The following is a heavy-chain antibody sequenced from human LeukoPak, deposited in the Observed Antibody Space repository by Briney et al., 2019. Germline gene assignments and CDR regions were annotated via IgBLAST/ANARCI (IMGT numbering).Heavy chain of an antibody. D-gene: IGHD1-26*01. CDR1: GFTFSGYS. J-gene: IGHJ4*02. V-gene: IGHV3-48*02. CDR2: ISISSTTI. CDR3: ARVMYGGISYSVDY. Sequence: RAGGSLRLSCLASGFTFSGYSMNWVRQAPAKGLEWVSYISISSTTINYADSVKGRFTISRDNAKNSLYLQMNSLRDEDTAVYYCARVMYGGISYSVDYWGQGTLVTVSS.